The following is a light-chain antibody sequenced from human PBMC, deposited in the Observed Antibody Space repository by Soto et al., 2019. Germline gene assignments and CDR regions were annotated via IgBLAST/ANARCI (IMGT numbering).Light chain of an antibody. CDR2: GAS. V-gene: IGKV3-15*01. CDR3: QQYHNWPPQYT. Sequence: DIVMTQSPASLSVSPGDGATLSCRASQSVASNVAWYQQKPGQGPRLLIHGASTRAVGVPARFSGSGSGTDFTLTINSLQSEDFAVYYCQQYHNWPPQYTFGQGTKLQI. J-gene: IGKJ2*01. CDR1: QSVASN.